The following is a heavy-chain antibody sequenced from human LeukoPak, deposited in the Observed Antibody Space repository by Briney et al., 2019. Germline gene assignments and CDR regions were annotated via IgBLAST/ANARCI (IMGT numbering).Heavy chain of an antibody. J-gene: IGHJ4*02. D-gene: IGHD3-22*01. CDR2: ISYDGSNK. CDR3: ARDLDYYDSSGYTDY. V-gene: IGHV3-30-3*01. Sequence: GGSLRLSCAASRFTFSSYAMHWVRQAPGKGLEWVAVISYDGSNKYYADSVKGRFTISRDNSKNTLYLQMNSLRAENTAVYYCARDLDYYDSSGYTDYWGQGTLVTVSS. CDR1: RFTFSSYA.